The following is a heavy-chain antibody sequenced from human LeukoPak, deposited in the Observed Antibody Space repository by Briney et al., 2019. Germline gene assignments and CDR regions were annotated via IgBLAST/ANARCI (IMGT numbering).Heavy chain of an antibody. CDR3: ARTGFLEWLRPINGMDV. Sequence: GGSLRLSCAASGFTFSTYSMNWVRQAPGKGLEWISYISTSGSRIYYADSVKGRFTISRDNAKNSLYLQMNSLRAEDTAVYYCARTGFLEWLRPINGMDVWGQGTTVTVSS. J-gene: IGHJ6*02. D-gene: IGHD3-3*01. V-gene: IGHV3-21*05. CDR2: ISTSGSRI. CDR1: GFTFSTYS.